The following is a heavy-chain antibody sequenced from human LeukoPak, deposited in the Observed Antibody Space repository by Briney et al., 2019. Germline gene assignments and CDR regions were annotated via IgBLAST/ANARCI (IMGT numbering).Heavy chain of an antibody. CDR3: ARGFVTGTVPSRAFDI. V-gene: IGHV4-30-2*01. J-gene: IGHJ3*02. CDR1: GGSISSGGYS. D-gene: IGHD1-20*01. Sequence: SETLSLTCAVSGGSISSGGYSWSWIRQPPGKGLEWIGYIYHSGSTYYNPSLKSRVTISVDRSKNQFSLKLSSVTAADTAVYYCARGFVTGTVPSRAFDIWGQGTMVTVSS. CDR2: IYHSGST.